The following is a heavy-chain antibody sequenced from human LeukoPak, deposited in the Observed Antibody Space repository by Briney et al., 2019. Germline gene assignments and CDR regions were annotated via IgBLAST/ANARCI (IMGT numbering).Heavy chain of an antibody. CDR3: ARDSFSDSSGYFYYYYGMDV. V-gene: IGHV3-48*01. CDR2: ITNSGNSK. CDR1: EFTFSSYS. Sequence: PGGSLRLSCAASEFTFSSYSMNWVRQAPGKGLEWVSHITNSGNSKSYADSVKGRFTISRDNAKNSLYLQMNSLRAEDTAVYYCARDSFSDSSGYFYYYYGMDVWGQGTTVTVSS. D-gene: IGHD3-22*01. J-gene: IGHJ6*02.